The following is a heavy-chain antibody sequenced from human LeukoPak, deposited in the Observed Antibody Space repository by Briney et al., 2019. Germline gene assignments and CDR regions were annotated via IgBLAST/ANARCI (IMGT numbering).Heavy chain of an antibody. D-gene: IGHD2-15*01. CDR1: GFTFSNYG. CDR2: IWYDGSNK. V-gene: IGHV3-33*01. J-gene: IGHJ6*02. Sequence: GGSLRLSCAASGFTFSNYGMHWVRQAPGKGPEWVAVIWYDGSNKFYADSVKGRFTISRDNAKNTLYLQMNSLRAEDTAVYYCARDLGGPDVWGQGTTVTISS. CDR3: ARDLGGPDV.